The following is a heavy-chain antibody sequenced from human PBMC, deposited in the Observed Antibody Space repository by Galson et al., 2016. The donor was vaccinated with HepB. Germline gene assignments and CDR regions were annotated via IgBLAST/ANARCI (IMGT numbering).Heavy chain of an antibody. CDR3: VRVKQQLVLDY. CDR1: TYW. V-gene: IGHV3-74*01. D-gene: IGHD6-13*01. Sequence: TYWMHWVRQAPGKGLVWVSRINSDGSTTNYADSVEGRFTIYRDNAKNTLYLQMNSLRAEDTAVYYCVRVKQQLVLDYWGQGTLVTVSS. J-gene: IGHJ4*02. CDR2: INSDGSTT.